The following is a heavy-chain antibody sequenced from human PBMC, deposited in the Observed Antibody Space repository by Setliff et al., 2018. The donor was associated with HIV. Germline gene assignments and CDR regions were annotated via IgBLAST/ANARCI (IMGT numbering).Heavy chain of an antibody. CDR1: GFTFSSYA. J-gene: IGHJ3*02. CDR2: IGAVGGPT. Sequence: GESLKISCAASGFTFSSYAMGWVRQAPGKGLEWVSTIGAVGGPTHYAESVKGRFTISKDNSKNTLYLQMSSLREEDTAVYHCAKVLVFGIDVFDIWGQGTMVTVSS. CDR3: AKVLVFGIDVFDI. V-gene: IGHV3-23*01. D-gene: IGHD3-10*02.